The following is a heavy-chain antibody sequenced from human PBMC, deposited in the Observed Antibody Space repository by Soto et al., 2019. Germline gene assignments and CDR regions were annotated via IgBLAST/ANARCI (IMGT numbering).Heavy chain of an antibody. J-gene: IGHJ5*02. CDR3: ARDPGYECYNT. V-gene: IGHV1-8*01. CDR2: MNPNSGNT. Sequence: ASVKVSCKASGYTFTSYDINWVRQATGQGLEWMGWMNPNSGNTGYAQKFQGRVTMTRNTSMSTAYMELSSLRSEDTAVYYCARDPGYECYNTWGQGTLVSVSS. D-gene: IGHD3-10*01. CDR1: GYTFTSYD.